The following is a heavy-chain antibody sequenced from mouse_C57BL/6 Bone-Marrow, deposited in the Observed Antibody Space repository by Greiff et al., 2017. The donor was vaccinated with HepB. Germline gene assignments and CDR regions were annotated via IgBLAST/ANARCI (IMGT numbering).Heavy chain of an antibody. Sequence: DVKLQESGPGLVKPSQSLSLTCSVTGYSITSGYYWNWIRQFPGNKLEWMGYISYDGSNNYNPSLKNRISITRDTSKNQFFLKLNSVTTEDTATYYCARVCGYYPMDYWGQGTSVTVSS. J-gene: IGHJ4*01. CDR3: ARVCGYYPMDY. V-gene: IGHV3-6*01. CDR1: GYSITSGYY. CDR2: ISYDGSN.